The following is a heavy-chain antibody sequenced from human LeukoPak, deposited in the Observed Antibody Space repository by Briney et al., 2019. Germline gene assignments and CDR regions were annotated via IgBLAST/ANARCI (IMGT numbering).Heavy chain of an antibody. Sequence: SETLSLICTVSGGSISSYYWSWIRQPPGKGLEWIGYIYYSGSTNYNPSLKSRVTISVDTSKNQFSLKLSSVTAADTAVYYCARPLTGYFDLWGRGTLVTVSS. CDR2: IYYSGST. J-gene: IGHJ2*01. CDR3: ARPLTGYFDL. V-gene: IGHV4-59*08. CDR1: GGSISSYY.